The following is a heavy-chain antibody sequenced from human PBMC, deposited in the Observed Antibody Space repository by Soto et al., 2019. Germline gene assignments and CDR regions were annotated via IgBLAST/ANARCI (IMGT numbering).Heavy chain of an antibody. CDR3: AKGGATYGLLTHDY. Sequence: EVQLVESGGGLVKPGESLRLSCEASGFTFSRVSMNWVRQVPGKGLEWVASISSGSSDTWYADSVKGRFIISRDNAQNSLFLQMNRLTAEDTAVYYCAKGGATYGLLTHDYWGQGTLVTVSS. CDR2: ISSGSSDT. J-gene: IGHJ4*02. CDR1: GFTFSRVS. V-gene: IGHV3-21*02. D-gene: IGHD3-9*01.